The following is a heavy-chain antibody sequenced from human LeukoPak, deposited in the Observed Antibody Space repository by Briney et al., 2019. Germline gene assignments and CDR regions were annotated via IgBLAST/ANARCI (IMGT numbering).Heavy chain of an antibody. CDR1: GFTFSNYA. D-gene: IGHD6-6*01. Sequence: QPGGSLRLSCAASGFTFSNYAMSWVRQAPGKGLEWVSGISGTGGTTYYVDSVKGRFTISRDNSKNTLFLQMNSLRADDTAVYYCAKSSPRPSDRWGQGTLVIVSS. V-gene: IGHV3-23*01. J-gene: IGHJ5*02. CDR3: AKSSPRPSDR. CDR2: ISGTGGTT.